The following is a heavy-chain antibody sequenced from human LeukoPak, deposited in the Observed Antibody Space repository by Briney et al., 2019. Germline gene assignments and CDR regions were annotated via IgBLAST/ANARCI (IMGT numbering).Heavy chain of an antibody. V-gene: IGHV3-21*01. CDR3: ARDRITGTTDWFDP. J-gene: IGHJ5*02. D-gene: IGHD1-20*01. CDR2: ISSSSSYI. Sequence: GGSLRLSCAASGFTFSSYSMNWVRQAPGKGLEWVSSISSSSSYIYYADSVKGRFTISRDNAKNSLYLQMNSLRAEDTAVYYCARDRITGTTDWFDPWGQGTLVTVSS. CDR1: GFTFSSYS.